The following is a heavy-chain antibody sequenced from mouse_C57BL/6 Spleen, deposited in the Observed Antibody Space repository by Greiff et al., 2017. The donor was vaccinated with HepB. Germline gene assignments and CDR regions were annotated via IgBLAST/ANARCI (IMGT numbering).Heavy chain of an antibody. V-gene: IGHV3-6*01. J-gene: IGHJ3*01. CDR3: ARGGFYYGNHGGFAY. CDR2: ISYDGSN. CDR1: GYSITSGYY. Sequence: EVQLQESGPGLVKPSQSLSLTCSVTGYSITSGYYWHWIRQFPGNKLEWMGYISYDGSNNYNPSLKNRISITRDTSKNQFFLKLNSVTTEDTATYYCARGGFYYGNHGGFAYWGQGTLVTVSA. D-gene: IGHD2-1*01.